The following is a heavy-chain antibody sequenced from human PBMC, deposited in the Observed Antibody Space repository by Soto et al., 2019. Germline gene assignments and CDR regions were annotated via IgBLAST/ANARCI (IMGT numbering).Heavy chain of an antibody. D-gene: IGHD3-22*01. Sequence: PGGSLRLSCAASGFTVSSNYMSWVRQAPGKGLEWVSVIYSGGSTYYADSVKGRFTISRDNSKNTLYLQMSSLRAEDTAVYYCARERDSSGYTRLDYWGQGTLVTVSS. CDR2: IYSGGST. J-gene: IGHJ4*02. V-gene: IGHV3-53*01. CDR3: ARERDSSGYTRLDY. CDR1: GFTVSSNY.